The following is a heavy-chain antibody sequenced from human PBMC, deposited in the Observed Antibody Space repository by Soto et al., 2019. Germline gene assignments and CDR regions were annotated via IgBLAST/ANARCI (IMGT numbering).Heavy chain of an antibody. Sequence: SETLSLTCTVSGGSISSYYWSWIRQPPGKGLDWIGYIYYTEKTNYNPSLKSRVTISVDTSKNQFSLKLRSVTAADTGVYFCARARFQLLHPYYYGMDVWGQGAAVTVSS. V-gene: IGHV4-59*01. CDR3: ARARFQLLHPYYYGMDV. CDR1: GGSISSYY. J-gene: IGHJ6*02. CDR2: IYYTEKT. D-gene: IGHD2-15*01.